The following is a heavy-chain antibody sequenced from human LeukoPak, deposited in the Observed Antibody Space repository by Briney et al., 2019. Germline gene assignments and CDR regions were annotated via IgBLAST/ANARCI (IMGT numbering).Heavy chain of an antibody. V-gene: IGHV1-2*02. CDR1: GYTFTGYY. Sequence: ASVKVSCKASGYTFTGYYMHWVRQAPGQGLELMGWINPNSGGTNYAQKFQGRVTMTRDTSISTAYMELSRLRSDATAVYYCASEQWLVRSYYYYYMDVWGKGTTVTVSS. D-gene: IGHD6-19*01. CDR3: ASEQWLVRSYYYYYMDV. CDR2: INPNSGGT. J-gene: IGHJ6*03.